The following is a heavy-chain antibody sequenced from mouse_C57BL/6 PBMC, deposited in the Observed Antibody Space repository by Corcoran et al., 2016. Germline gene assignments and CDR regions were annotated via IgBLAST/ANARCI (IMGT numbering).Heavy chain of an antibody. CDR1: GYTFTDYN. CDR3: ARKVWSYAMDY. Sequence: EVQLQQSGPELVKPGASVKIPCKASGYTFTDYNMDWVKQSHGKSLEWIGDINPNNGGTIYNQKFKGKATLTVDKSSSTAYMELRSLTSEDTAVYYCARKVWSYAMDYWGQGTSVTVSS. CDR2: INPNNGGT. J-gene: IGHJ4*01. D-gene: IGHD2-10*02. V-gene: IGHV1-18*01.